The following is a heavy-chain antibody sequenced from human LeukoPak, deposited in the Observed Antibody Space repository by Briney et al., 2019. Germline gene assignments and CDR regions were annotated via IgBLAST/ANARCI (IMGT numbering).Heavy chain of an antibody. CDR3: ARESLSGGIDY. D-gene: IGHD3-16*01. CDR2: IKEDGSGK. Sequence: GGSLRLSCAASGFTFSSSWMTWVRQAPGKGLEWVATIKEDGSGKYYVDSVRGRFTISRGNARSSLYLQMNSLRAEDTAVYYCARESLSGGIDYWGQGTLVTVSS. CDR1: GFTFSSSW. J-gene: IGHJ4*02. V-gene: IGHV3-7*04.